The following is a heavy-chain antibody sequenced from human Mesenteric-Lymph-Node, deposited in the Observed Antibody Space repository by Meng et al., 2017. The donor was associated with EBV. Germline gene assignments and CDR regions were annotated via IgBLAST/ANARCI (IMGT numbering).Heavy chain of an antibody. CDR3: ARGGSGWYQVGSY. CDR1: GCSISSSTW. Sequence: HLEDPAPGLVKPSGTPSLPCAVSGCSISSSTWGSWVRQPPGKGLEWIGEIYHSGSTNYNPSLKSRVTISVDKSKNQFSLKLSSVTAADTAVYYCARGGSGWYQVGSYWGQGTLVTVSS. CDR2: IYHSGST. J-gene: IGHJ4*02. D-gene: IGHD6-19*01. V-gene: IGHV4-4*02.